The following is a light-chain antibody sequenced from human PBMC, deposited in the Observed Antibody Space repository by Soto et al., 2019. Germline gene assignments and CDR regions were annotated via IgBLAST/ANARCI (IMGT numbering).Light chain of an antibody. Sequence: SGLTQPPSASRTPGQRVTIACSGSSSNSGSNTVNWYQQLPGTAPKLLIYSNNQRLSGVPDRFSVSKSGTSASLVISGIQYEDEADYYCAAWDASLNGYVFGPGTKVTVX. J-gene: IGLJ1*01. CDR1: SSNSGSNT. CDR3: AAWDASLNGYV. V-gene: IGLV1-44*01. CDR2: SNN.